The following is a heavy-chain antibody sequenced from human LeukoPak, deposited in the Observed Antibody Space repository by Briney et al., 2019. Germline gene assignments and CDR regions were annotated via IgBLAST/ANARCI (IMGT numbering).Heavy chain of an antibody. J-gene: IGHJ1*01. CDR1: GYDFKTSG. Sequence: ASVKVSCKTSGYDFKTSGISWVRQAPGQGLEWMGIINPSGGSTSYAQKFQGRVTMTRDTSTSTVYMELSSLRSEDTAVYYCARDFDSSSAGGRWGQGTLVTVSS. CDR3: ARDFDSSSAGGR. V-gene: IGHV1-46*02. CDR2: INPSGGST. D-gene: IGHD6-6*01.